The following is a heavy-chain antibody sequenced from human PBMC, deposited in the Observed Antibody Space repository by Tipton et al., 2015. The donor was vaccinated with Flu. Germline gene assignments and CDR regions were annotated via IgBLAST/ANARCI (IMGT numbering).Heavy chain of an antibody. D-gene: IGHD6-6*01. J-gene: IGHJ5*02. CDR3: ARREYSNYVSEPKSWFDP. Sequence: TLSLTCSVSGDSIGSPYFWGWIRQPPGTGLEWIGNVHQTGSPYYNPSLRSRVTIGVDRAKNQFSLRLTSVTAADTAVYYCARREYSNYVSEPKSWFDPWGQGTLVTVSS. CDR1: GDSIGSPYF. V-gene: IGHV4-38-2*01. CDR2: VHQTGSP.